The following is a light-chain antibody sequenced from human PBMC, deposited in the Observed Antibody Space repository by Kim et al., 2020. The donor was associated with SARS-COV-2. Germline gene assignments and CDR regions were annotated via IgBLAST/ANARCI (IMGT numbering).Light chain of an antibody. CDR3: CSYAGSYWV. Sequence: PRQSATMSRTGTSSDVGGYIYVSWYQHHPGKAPKLMIYDVTKRPSGVPDRFSGSKSGNTASLTISGLQAEDEADYYCCSYAGSYWVFGGGTQLTVL. CDR1: SSDVGGYIY. J-gene: IGLJ3*02. V-gene: IGLV2-11*01. CDR2: DVT.